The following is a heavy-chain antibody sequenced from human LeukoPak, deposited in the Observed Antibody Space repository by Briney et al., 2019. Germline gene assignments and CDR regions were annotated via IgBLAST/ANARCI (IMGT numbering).Heavy chain of an antibody. D-gene: IGHD3-22*01. Sequence: AASVKVSCKASGGTFSSYAISWVRQAPGQGLEWMGGIIPIFGTANYAQKFQGRVTITADESTSTAYMELSSLRSEGTAVYYCARDGGRYYYDSSGYRFDYWGQGTLVTVSS. V-gene: IGHV1-69*13. J-gene: IGHJ4*02. CDR1: GGTFSSYA. CDR3: ARDGGRYYYDSSGYRFDY. CDR2: IIPIFGTA.